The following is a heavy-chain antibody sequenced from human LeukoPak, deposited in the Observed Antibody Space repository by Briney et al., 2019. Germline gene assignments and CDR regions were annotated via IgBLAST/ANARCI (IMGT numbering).Heavy chain of an antibody. D-gene: IGHD3-10*01. Sequence: ASVKVSCKVSGYTLTELSMHWVRQAPGKGLEWMGGFDPEDGETIYAQKFQGRVTMTEDTSTDTAYMELSSLRSEHTAVYYCATDQAFRRYYGSGSQDYWGQGTLVTVSS. CDR1: GYTLTELS. J-gene: IGHJ4*02. CDR3: ATDQAFRRYYGSGSQDY. V-gene: IGHV1-24*01. CDR2: FDPEDGET.